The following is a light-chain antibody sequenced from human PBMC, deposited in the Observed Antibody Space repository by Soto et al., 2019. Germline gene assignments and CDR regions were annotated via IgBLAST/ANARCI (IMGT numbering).Light chain of an antibody. CDR3: QSYDNKLSAYV. Sequence: QSVLTQPPSVSGAPGQRVTISCTGSSSNIGAGYDVHWYQQLPGTAPKLLSHGNSNRSSWVPDRFSGSKSGTSASLAITGLQAEDEGDYYCQSYDNKLSAYVFGPGTKVTVL. V-gene: IGLV1-40*01. CDR1: SSNIGAGYD. J-gene: IGLJ1*01. CDR2: GNS.